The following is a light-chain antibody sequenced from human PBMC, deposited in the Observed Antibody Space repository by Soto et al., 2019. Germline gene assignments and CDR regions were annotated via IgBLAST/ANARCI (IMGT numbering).Light chain of an antibody. CDR2: ENN. Sequence: QSVLTQPPSVSAAPGQKVTISCSGSSFNIGNNYVSWYQQLPGTAPKLLIYENNKRPSGILDRFSGSKSGTSATLGITGLQTGDEADYYCGAWDSSLSAFVFVTGTRSPS. CDR3: GAWDSSLSAFV. V-gene: IGLV1-51*02. J-gene: IGLJ1*01. CDR1: SFNIGNNY.